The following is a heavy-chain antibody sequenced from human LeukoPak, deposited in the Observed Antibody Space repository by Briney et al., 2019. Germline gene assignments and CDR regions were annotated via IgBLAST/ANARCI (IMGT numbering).Heavy chain of an antibody. CDR2: IKQDGSEK. V-gene: IGHV3-7*01. J-gene: IGHJ3*02. CDR1: GFTFSSYW. Sequence: PGGSLRLSCAASGFTFSSYWMSWVRQAPGKGLEGVANIKQDGSEKYYVDSVKGRFTISRDNAKNSLYLQMNRLRAEDTAVYYCAREGISPMYDIWGQGTMVTVSS. D-gene: IGHD2-15*01. CDR3: AREGISPMYDI.